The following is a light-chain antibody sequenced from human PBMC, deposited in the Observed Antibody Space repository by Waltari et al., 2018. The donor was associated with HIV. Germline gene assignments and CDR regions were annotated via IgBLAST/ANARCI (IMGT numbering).Light chain of an antibody. CDR1: QSLSSNY. J-gene: IGKJ3*01. Sequence: EIVLTQSPGTLSLSSGERATLSCRSSQSLSSNYLAWYQQKPGQAPRLLIFGASSRATDIPDRFSGSGSGTDFTLTIRRLEPEDFAVYYCQQNGNSLTFGPGTKVNIK. CDR3: QQNGNSLT. CDR2: GAS. V-gene: IGKV3-20*01.